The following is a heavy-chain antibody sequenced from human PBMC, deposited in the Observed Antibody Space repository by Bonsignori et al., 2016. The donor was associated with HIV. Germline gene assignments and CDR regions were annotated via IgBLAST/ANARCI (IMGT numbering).Heavy chain of an antibody. CDR2: INPASDAT. CDR1: GYSFSAHY. D-gene: IGHD4-17*01. V-gene: IGHV1-2*06. J-gene: IGHJ4*02. Sequence: QVQLVQSGAEMKRPGASVKVSCKASGYSFSAHYIHWVRQAPGQGLEWLGRINPASDATNYAQKFRGRVVMTRDTSINTAFLELKSLKSDDTAVYYCAKVSGSVTTPDFWGQGT. CDR3: AKVSGSVTTPDF.